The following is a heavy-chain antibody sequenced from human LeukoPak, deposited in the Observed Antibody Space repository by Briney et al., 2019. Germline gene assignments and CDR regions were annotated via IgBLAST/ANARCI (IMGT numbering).Heavy chain of an antibody. CDR3: ARAPPGGRYFDWRFDS. CDR2: IDSVSNT. J-gene: IGHJ4*02. CDR1: GFTFSSYD. V-gene: IGHV3-13*01. Sequence: GGSLRLSCEASGFTFSSYDMHWVRQVTGRGLEWVSAIDSVSNTYYPGSVKGRFTISKENAKNSVYLQMNSLRAEDTAVYYCARAPPGGRYFDWRFDSWGQGTLVTVSS. D-gene: IGHD3-9*01.